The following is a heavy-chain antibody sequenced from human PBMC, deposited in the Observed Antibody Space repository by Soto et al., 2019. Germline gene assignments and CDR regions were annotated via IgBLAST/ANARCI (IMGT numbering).Heavy chain of an antibody. CDR2: FYYSGST. CDR1: GGSISSSSYY. CDR3: ARISVASRYMDV. D-gene: IGHD5-12*01. J-gene: IGHJ6*03. V-gene: IGHV4-39*01. Sequence: QLQLEDSGPGLVKPSETLSLTCTVSGGSISSSSYYWGWIRQSPGKGLEWIGSFYYSGSTYYSPSLKSRVTISGDTSKKQISLRLSSVTATDTAVYYCARISVASRYMDVWGKGATVTVSS.